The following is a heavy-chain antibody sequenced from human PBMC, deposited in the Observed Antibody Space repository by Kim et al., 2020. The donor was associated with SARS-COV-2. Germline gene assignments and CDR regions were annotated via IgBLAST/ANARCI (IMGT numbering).Heavy chain of an antibody. Sequence: SETLSLTCTVSGGSISSSSYYWGWIRQPPGKGLEWIGSIYYSGSTYYNPSLKSRVTISVDTSKNQFSLKLSSVTAADTAVYYCASGSWYWESGVFDYWGQGTLVTVSS. D-gene: IGHD6-13*01. V-gene: IGHV4-39*01. CDR2: IYYSGST. CDR1: GGSISSSSYY. J-gene: IGHJ4*02. CDR3: ASGSWYWESGVFDY.